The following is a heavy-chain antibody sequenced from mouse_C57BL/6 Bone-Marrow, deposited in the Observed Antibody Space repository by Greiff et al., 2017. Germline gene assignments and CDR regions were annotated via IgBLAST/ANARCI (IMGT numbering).Heavy chain of an antibody. Sequence: VKLQQPGAELVRPGSSVKLSCKASGYTFTSYWMHWVKQRPIQGLEWIGNIDPSDSETHYNQKFKDKATLTVAKSSSTAYMQLSSLTSEDAAVYYCARGGFAYWGQGTLVTVSA. CDR1: GYTFTSYW. CDR3: ARGGFAY. V-gene: IGHV1-52*01. CDR2: IDPSDSET. J-gene: IGHJ3*01.